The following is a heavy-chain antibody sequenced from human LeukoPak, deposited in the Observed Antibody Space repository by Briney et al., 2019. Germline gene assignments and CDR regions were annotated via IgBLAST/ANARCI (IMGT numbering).Heavy chain of an antibody. CDR1: GFTFSSYD. J-gene: IGHJ4*02. V-gene: IGHV3-23*01. D-gene: IGHD4-17*01. Sequence: GGSLRLSCAASGFTFSSYDMAWVTWVRQSPGKGLEWVSGISGSGDTTYYADSVKGRFSISRDNSKNTLFLQLSSLRAEDTAVYFCAKENTKTTFRPGEATVTKGYFDYWGQGTLVTVSS. CDR3: AKENTKTTFRPGEATVTKGYFDY. CDR2: ISGSGDTT.